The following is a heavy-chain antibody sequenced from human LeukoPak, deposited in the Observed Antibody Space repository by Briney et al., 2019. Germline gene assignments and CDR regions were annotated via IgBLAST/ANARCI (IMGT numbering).Heavy chain of an antibody. CDR1: GGSISSYY. J-gene: IGHJ4*02. CDR3: ARGEYQLLYAYDY. CDR2: IYTSGST. V-gene: IGHV4-4*07. Sequence: SETLSLTCTVSGGSISSYYWCWIRQPAGKGLEWIGRIYTSGSTNYNPSLKSRVTMSVDTSKNQFSLKLSSVTAADTAVYYCARGEYQLLYAYDYWGQGTLVTVSS. D-gene: IGHD2-2*02.